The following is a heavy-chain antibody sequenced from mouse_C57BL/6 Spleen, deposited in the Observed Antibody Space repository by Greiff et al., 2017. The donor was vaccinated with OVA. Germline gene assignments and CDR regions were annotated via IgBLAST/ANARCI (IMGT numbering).Heavy chain of an antibody. CDR1: GYTFTDYN. CDR2: INPNNGGT. J-gene: IGHJ2*01. CDR3: ARGGYDYDENYFDY. V-gene: IGHV1-22*01. Sequence: VQLKESGPELVKPGASVKMSCKASGYTFTDYNMHWVKQSHGKSLEWIGYINPNNGGTSYNQKFKGKATLTVNKSSSTAYMELRSLTSEDSAVYYCARGGYDYDENYFDYWGQGTTLTVSS. D-gene: IGHD2-4*01.